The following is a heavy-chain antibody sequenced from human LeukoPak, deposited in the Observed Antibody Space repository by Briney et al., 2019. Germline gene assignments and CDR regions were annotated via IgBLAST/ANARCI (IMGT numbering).Heavy chain of an antibody. CDR2: IWYDGSNK. V-gene: IGHV3-33*08. J-gene: IGHJ4*02. Sequence: GRSLRLSCIASGLTFSRYAMHWVRQAPGKGLEWVAVIWYDGSNKYYADSVKGRFTISRDNTKNTLYLQMNSLRAEDTAVYYCATGPYWGQGTLVTVSS. CDR1: GLTFSRYA. CDR3: ATGPY.